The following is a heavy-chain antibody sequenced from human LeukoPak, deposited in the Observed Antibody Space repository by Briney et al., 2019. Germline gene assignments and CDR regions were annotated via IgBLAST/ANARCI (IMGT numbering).Heavy chain of an antibody. Sequence: SETLSLTCAVSGGSISSGGYSWSWIRQPPGKGLEWIGYIYYSGSTYYNPSLKSRVTISVDTSKNQFSLKLSSVTAADTAVYYCARGPGHILTGHHPWYFDYWGQGTLVTVSS. D-gene: IGHD3-9*01. CDR1: GGSISSGGYS. CDR3: ARGPGHILTGHHPWYFDY. CDR2: IYYSGST. J-gene: IGHJ4*02. V-gene: IGHV4-30-4*07.